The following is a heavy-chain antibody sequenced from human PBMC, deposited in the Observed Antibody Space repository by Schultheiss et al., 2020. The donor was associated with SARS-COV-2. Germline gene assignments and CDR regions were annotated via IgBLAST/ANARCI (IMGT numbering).Heavy chain of an antibody. J-gene: IGHJ4*02. V-gene: IGHV4-39*07. CDR2: INHSGST. D-gene: IGHD1-26*01. CDR1: GGSISSGSYY. CDR3: ARGWGGAYFPPQ. Sequence: SETLSLTCTVSGGSISSGSYYWSWIRQPPGKGLAWSGKINHSGSTNYNPSLKSRVTISVDTSKNQFSLKLSSVTAADTAVYYCARGWGGAYFPPQWGQGTLVTVSS.